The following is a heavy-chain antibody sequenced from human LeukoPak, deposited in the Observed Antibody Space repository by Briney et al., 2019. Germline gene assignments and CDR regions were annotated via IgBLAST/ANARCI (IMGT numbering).Heavy chain of an antibody. Sequence: PGGSLRLSCAASGFTFGSYAMSWVRQAPGKGLEWASAISGSGGYTYYADSVKGRFTISRDNSKNTLYLQMNSLRAEDTAVYYCAKNWGATIYYAFDIWGQGTMVTVSS. CDR3: AKNWGATIYYAFDI. CDR2: ISGSGGYT. CDR1: GFTFGSYA. V-gene: IGHV3-23*01. J-gene: IGHJ3*02. D-gene: IGHD5-12*01.